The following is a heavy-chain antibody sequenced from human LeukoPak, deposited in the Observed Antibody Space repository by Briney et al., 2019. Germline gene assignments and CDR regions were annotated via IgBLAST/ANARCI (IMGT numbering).Heavy chain of an antibody. D-gene: IGHD4/OR15-4a*01. CDR3: ARRAGAYSHPYDY. V-gene: IGHV1-2*02. CDR2: INPNSGGT. CDR1: GYTFTGYY. Sequence: GASVKVSCKASGYTFTGYYMHWVRQAPGQGLEWMGWINPNSGGTNYAQKLQGRVTMTTDTSTSTAYMELRSLRSDDTAVYYCARRAGAYSHPYDYWGQGTLVTVSS. J-gene: IGHJ4*02.